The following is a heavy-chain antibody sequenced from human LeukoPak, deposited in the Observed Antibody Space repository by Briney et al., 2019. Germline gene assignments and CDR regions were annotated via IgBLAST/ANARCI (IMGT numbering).Heavy chain of an antibody. CDR1: GYTFTTYD. Sequence: ASVKVSCKASGYTFTTYDINWVRQATGQGLEWMGWISAYNGNTNYAQKLQGRVTMTTDTSTSTAYMELRSLRSDDTAVYYCARSWELLLLDYWGQGTLVTVSS. V-gene: IGHV1-18*01. D-gene: IGHD1-26*01. CDR2: ISAYNGNT. CDR3: ARSWELLLLDY. J-gene: IGHJ4*02.